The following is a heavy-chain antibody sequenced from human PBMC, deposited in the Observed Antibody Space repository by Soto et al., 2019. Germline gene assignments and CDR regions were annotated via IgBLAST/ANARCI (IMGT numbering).Heavy chain of an antibody. Sequence: EVQLLESGGGLVQPGGSLRLSCAASGFTFSSYAMSWVRQAPGKGLEWVSAISGSGGSTYYADSVKGRFTISRDNSKNTLYLQTNSLRAEDTAVYYCAQVPKYDFWSAYYAYWGQGTLVTVSS. D-gene: IGHD3-3*01. CDR1: GFTFSSYA. CDR3: AQVPKYDFWSAYYAY. V-gene: IGHV3-23*01. CDR2: ISGSGGST. J-gene: IGHJ4*02.